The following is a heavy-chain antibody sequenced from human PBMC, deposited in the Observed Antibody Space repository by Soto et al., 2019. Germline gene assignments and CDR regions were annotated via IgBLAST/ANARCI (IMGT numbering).Heavy chain of an antibody. J-gene: IGHJ4*02. Sequence: EVQLLESGGGLVQPGGSLRLSCAASGYTFSSYAMSWVRQAPGKGLELVPAISGSGGSTYYADSVKGRFTISRDNSKNTLYLQMNSLRAEDTAVYDCANRGRGLRDYYYDRRDYGYWGQGTLVTVSS. D-gene: IGHD3-22*01. CDR1: GYTFSSYA. CDR2: ISGSGGST. CDR3: ANRGRGLRDYYYDRRDYGY. V-gene: IGHV3-23*01.